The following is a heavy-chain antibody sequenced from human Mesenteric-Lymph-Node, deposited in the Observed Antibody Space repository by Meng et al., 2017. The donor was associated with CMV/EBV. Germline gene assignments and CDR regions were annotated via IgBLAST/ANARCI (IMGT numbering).Heavy chain of an antibody. D-gene: IGHD4-23*01. V-gene: IGHV4-34*01. J-gene: IGHJ4*02. CDR1: GGSFSGYY. CDR2: INHSGST. Sequence: VHLHTGGAGFLKPSDTLALPCAVYGGSFSGYYWGWIRQPPGKGLEWIGEINHSGSTNYNPSLKSRVTISVDTSKNQFSLKLSSVTAADTAVYYCARHQRWLKSEGGFNYWGQGTLVTVSS. CDR3: ARHQRWLKSEGGFNY.